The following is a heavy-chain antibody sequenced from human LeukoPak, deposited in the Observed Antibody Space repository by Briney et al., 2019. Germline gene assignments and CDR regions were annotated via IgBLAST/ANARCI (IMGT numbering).Heavy chain of an antibody. CDR2: ISYDGSNK. D-gene: IGHD3/OR15-3a*01. CDR3: AKEDFLDAFDI. V-gene: IGHV3-30*18. J-gene: IGHJ3*02. CDR1: GFTFSSYG. Sequence: GGSLRLSCAASGFTFSSYGMHWVRQAPGKGLEWVAVISYDGSNKYYADSVKGRFTISRDNSENTLYLQMNSLRAEDTAVYYCAKEDFLDAFDIWGQGTMVTVSS.